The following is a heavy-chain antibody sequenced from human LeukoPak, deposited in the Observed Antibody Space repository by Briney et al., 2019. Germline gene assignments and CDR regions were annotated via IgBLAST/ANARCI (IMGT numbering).Heavy chain of an antibody. J-gene: IGHJ5*02. V-gene: IGHV4-39*01. CDR2: MYYTGNT. CDR3: ARQMVRGPRAGYDP. Sequence: SETLSLTCTVSGGSISSRSYSWGWIRQPPGKGLEWIGSMYYTGNTDYNPSLKSRVTISVDTSKNQFSLKLSSVTAADTAVYYCARQMVRGPRAGYDPWGQGTLVTVSS. CDR1: GGSISSRSYS. D-gene: IGHD3-10*01.